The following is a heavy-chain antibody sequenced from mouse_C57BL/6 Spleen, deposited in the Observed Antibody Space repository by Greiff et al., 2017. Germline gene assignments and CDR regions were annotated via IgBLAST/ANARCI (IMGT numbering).Heavy chain of an antibody. J-gene: IGHJ2*01. CDR2: IDPSDSYP. D-gene: IGHD4-1*01. Sequence: QVQLQQPGAELVMPGATVKLSCKASGYTFTSYWMHWVKQRPGQGLEWIGEIDPSDSYPNYNQKFKGKSTLTVDKSSSTAYMQLSSLTSEDSAVYYCASRTGTIDYWGQGTTLTVSS. V-gene: IGHV1-69*01. CDR1: GYTFTSYW. CDR3: ASRTGTIDY.